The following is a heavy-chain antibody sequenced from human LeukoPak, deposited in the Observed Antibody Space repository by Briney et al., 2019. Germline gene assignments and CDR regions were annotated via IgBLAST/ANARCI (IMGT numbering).Heavy chain of an antibody. V-gene: IGHV1-18*01. J-gene: IGHJ5*02. D-gene: IGHD3-22*01. Sequence: ASVKVSCKASGYSFSTYAISWVRQAPGQGLEWLGWISGDNVNIKYAQEFQGRVTLTTDTSTSTAYMEMRSLRSDDTAVYYCARDQVVTDNWFDPWGQGTLVTVSS. CDR3: ARDQVVTDNWFDP. CDR1: GYSFSTYA. CDR2: ISGDNVNI.